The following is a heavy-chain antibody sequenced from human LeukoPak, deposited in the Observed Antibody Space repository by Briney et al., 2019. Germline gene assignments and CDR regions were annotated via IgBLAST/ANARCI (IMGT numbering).Heavy chain of an antibody. CDR2: IYYSGST. J-gene: IGHJ4*02. V-gene: IGHV4-39*01. D-gene: IGHD6-19*01. CDR1: GDXISSSSYY. Sequence: SETLSLTCTVSGDXISSSSYYWGWIRQPPGKGLEWIGTIYYSGSTYYNPSLESRVTISIDTSKNQFSLKLNSVTAADTAVYYCARVLPQWLARYYFDYWGQGSLVTVSS. CDR3: ARVLPQWLARYYFDY.